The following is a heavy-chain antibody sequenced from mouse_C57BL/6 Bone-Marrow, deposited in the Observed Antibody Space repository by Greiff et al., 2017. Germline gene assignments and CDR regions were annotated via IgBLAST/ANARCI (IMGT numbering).Heavy chain of an antibody. J-gene: IGHJ1*03. V-gene: IGHV1-55*01. D-gene: IGHD2-4*01. CDR1: GYTFTSYW. CDR2: IYPGSGST. CDR3: ASDYDYDGWYFDV. Sequence: QVQLQQSGAELVKPGASVKMSCKASGYTFTSYWITWVKQRPGQGLEWIGDIYPGSGSTNYNEKFKSKATLTVDTSSSKAYMQRSSRTSDDSAVDYCASDYDYDGWYFDVWGTGTTVTVTS.